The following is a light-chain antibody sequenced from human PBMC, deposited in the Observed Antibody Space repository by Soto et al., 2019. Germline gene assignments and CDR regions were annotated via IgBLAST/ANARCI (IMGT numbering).Light chain of an antibody. Sequence: QSVLTQPASVSGYPGQSITISCTGASSDVGAYNYVAWCQQHPGKGPKLLIYDVSNRPSGFSSRFSGSKSGNTASLTISGLRAEDEADYFCSSYTTSSTYVFGTGTKATVL. CDR3: SSYTTSSTYV. J-gene: IGLJ1*01. CDR1: SSDVGAYNY. V-gene: IGLV2-14*01. CDR2: DVS.